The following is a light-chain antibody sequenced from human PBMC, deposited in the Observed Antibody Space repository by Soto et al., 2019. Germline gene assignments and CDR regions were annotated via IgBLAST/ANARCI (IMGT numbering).Light chain of an antibody. V-gene: IGLV1-44*01. CDR3: EAWDDTLNGLWV. CDR2: SNN. J-gene: IGLJ3*02. Sequence: QSVLTQPPSASGTPGQGVTISCSGNSSNIGSNTVNWYQQLPGTAPKLLIYSNNQRPSGVPDRFSGSKSGTSASLAISGLQSEDEADYYCEAWDDTLNGLWVFGGGTKLTVL. CDR1: SSNIGSNT.